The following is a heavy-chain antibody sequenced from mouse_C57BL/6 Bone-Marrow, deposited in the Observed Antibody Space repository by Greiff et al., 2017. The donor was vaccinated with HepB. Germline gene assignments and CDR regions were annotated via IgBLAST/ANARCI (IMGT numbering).Heavy chain of an antibody. J-gene: IGHJ3*01. V-gene: IGHV2-2*01. Sequence: VQLQQSGPGLVQPSQSLSITCTVSGFSLTSYGVHWVRQSPGKGLEWLGVIWSGRSTDYYAAFIYRLSISKDNSKSQVFFKMNSLQADDTAIYYCARKERDYVASYWGQGTLVTVSA. CDR1: GFSLTSYG. CDR3: ARKERDYVASY. CDR2: IWSGRST. D-gene: IGHD1-1*01.